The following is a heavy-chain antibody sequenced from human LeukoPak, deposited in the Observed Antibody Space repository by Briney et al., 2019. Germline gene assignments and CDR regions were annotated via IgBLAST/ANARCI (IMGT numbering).Heavy chain of an antibody. CDR2: IRYDGSNK. CDR3: AKDLNLIAVAGTADPDY. J-gene: IGHJ4*02. CDR1: GFTFDDYG. D-gene: IGHD6-19*01. V-gene: IGHV3-30*02. Sequence: GGSLRLSCAASGFTFDDYGMSRVRQAPGKGLEWVAFIRYDGSNKYYADSVKGRFTISRDNSKNTLYLQMNSLRAEDTAVYYCAKDLNLIAVAGTADPDYWGQGTLVTVSS.